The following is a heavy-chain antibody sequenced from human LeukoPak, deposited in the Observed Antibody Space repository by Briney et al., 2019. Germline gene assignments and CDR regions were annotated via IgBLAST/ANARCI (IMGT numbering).Heavy chain of an antibody. CDR3: ARKEERRPFDY. CDR1: GYMFNNFW. D-gene: IGHD1-1*01. J-gene: IGHJ4*02. Sequence: GESLKISCKGVGYMFNNFWTAWVRQMPGKGLEWMGIIYPGDSDTRYSPSFQGQVTISVDKSIRTAYLQWSSLKASDTAIYYCARKEERRPFDYWGQGTLVTVSS. CDR2: IYPGDSDT. V-gene: IGHV5-51*01.